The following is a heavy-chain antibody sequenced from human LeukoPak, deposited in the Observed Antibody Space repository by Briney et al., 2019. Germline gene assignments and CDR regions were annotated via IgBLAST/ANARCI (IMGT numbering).Heavy chain of an antibody. CDR3: TTMGSIAGDY. V-gene: IGHV3-15*01. Sequence: PGGSLRLSCAASGFTFDDYAMHWVRQAPGKGLEWVGRIKSKTDGGTTDYAAPVKGRFTISRDDSKNTLYLQMNSLKTEDTAVYYCTTMGSIAGDYWGQGTLVTVSS. D-gene: IGHD6-13*01. CDR2: IKSKTDGGTT. J-gene: IGHJ4*02. CDR1: GFTFDDYA.